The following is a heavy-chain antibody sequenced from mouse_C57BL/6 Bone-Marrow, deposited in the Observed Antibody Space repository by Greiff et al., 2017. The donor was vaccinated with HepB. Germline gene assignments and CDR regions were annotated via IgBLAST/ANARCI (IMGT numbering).Heavy chain of an antibody. Sequence: EVKLVESGGGLVKPGGSLKLSCAASRFTFSSYAMSWVRQTPEKRLEWVATISDGGSYTYYPDNVKGRFTISRDNAKNNLYLQMSHLKSEDTAMYYCAREGAGGAYWGQGTLVTVSA. J-gene: IGHJ3*01. CDR3: AREGAGGAY. CDR1: RFTFSSYA. CDR2: ISDGGSYT. V-gene: IGHV5-4*01.